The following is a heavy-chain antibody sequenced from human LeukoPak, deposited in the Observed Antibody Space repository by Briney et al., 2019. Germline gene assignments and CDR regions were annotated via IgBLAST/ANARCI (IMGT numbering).Heavy chain of an antibody. Sequence: PSQSLSLTCTVSGDSISSYYWSWIRQPPGKGLEWIGYISYSGSTNYNPSLESRVTISGDTSKNQFSLKLSSVTAAATAFYYCARQSRGTTARLFDYWGQGTLVTVSS. CDR1: GDSISSYY. J-gene: IGHJ4*02. CDR2: ISYSGST. CDR3: ARQSRGTTARLFDY. V-gene: IGHV4-59*08. D-gene: IGHD1-1*01.